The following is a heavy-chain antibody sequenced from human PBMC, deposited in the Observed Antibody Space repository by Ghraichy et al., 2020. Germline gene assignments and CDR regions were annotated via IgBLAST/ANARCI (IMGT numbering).Heavy chain of an antibody. Sequence: GGSLRLSCAASGFTFSSYSMNWVRQAPGKGLEWVSSISSSSSYIYYADSVKGRFTISRDNAKNSLYLQMNSLRAEDTAVYYCARVQRTSRLEWLMGYFDYWGQGTLVTVSS. D-gene: IGHD3-3*01. CDR3: ARVQRTSRLEWLMGYFDY. CDR2: ISSSSSYI. V-gene: IGHV3-21*01. CDR1: GFTFSSYS. J-gene: IGHJ4*02.